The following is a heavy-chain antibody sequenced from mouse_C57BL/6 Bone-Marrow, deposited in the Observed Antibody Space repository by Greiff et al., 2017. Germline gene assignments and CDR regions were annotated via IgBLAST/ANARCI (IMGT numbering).Heavy chain of an antibody. CDR2: ISDGGSYT. V-gene: IGHV5-4*01. CDR1: GFTFSSYA. CDR3: ARDFTTVVDWYFDV. D-gene: IGHD1-1*01. J-gene: IGHJ1*03. Sequence: EVKLMESGGGLVKPGGSLKLSCAASGFTFSSYAMSWVRQTPEKRLEWVATISDGGSYTYYPDNVKGRFTISRDNAKNNLYLQMSHLKSEDTAMYYGARDFTTVVDWYFDVWGTGTTVTVSS.